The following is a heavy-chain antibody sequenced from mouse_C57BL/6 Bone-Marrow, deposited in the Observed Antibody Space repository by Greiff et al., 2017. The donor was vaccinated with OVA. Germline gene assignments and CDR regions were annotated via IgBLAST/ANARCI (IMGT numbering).Heavy chain of an antibody. V-gene: IGHV1-81*01. D-gene: IGHD1-1*01. Sequence: QVQLQQSGAELARPGASVKLSCKASGYTFTSYGISWVKQRTGQGLEWIGEIYPRSGNTYYNEKFKGKATLTADQSSSTAYMELRSLTSWDSAVYFCARGIYYGHYYAMDYWGQGTSVTVSS. CDR3: ARGIYYGHYYAMDY. J-gene: IGHJ4*01. CDR1: GYTFTSYG. CDR2: IYPRSGNT.